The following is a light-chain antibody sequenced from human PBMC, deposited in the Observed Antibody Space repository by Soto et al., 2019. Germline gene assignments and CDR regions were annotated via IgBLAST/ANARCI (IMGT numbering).Light chain of an antibody. J-gene: IGKJ3*01. CDR2: GAS. CDR1: QSVSSSY. Sequence: EIVLTQSPGTLSLSPGERATLSCRASQSVSSSYLAWYQQKPGQAPRLLIYGASSRATGIPDRFSGSGSGTDFTLTISRLEPEDLAVYYCQQYGSSPFTFGPRTKVDIK. CDR3: QQYGSSPFT. V-gene: IGKV3-20*01.